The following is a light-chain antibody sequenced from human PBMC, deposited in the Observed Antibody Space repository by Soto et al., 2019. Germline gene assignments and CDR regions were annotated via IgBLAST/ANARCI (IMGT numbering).Light chain of an antibody. CDR2: DAS. CDR3: QQYNSYRVG. V-gene: IGKV1-5*01. Sequence: DIQMTQSPSTLSASVGDRVTITCRASQSISSWLAWYQQKPGKAPKLLIYDASSLESGVPSRFSGSGSGTEFTLTISSLQPDDFATYYCQQYNSYRVGFGQGTKVEIK. J-gene: IGKJ1*01. CDR1: QSISSW.